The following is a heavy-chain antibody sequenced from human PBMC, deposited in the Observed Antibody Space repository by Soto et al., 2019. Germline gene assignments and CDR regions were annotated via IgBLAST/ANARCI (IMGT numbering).Heavy chain of an antibody. V-gene: IGHV4-30-4*01. CDR3: ARGRYCLTGRCFPNWFDS. CDR1: GDSISNLDYF. Sequence: SEALSLTCAVSGDSISNLDYFWAWIRQPPGQALEYIGYIYKSATTYYNPSFESRVAISVDTSKSQFSLNVTSVTAADTAVYFCARGRYCLTGRCFPNWFDSWGQGALVTVSS. D-gene: IGHD7-27*01. J-gene: IGHJ5*01. CDR2: IYKSATT.